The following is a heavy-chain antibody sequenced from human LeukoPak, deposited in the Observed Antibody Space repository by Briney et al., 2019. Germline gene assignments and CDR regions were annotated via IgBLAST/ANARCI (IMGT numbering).Heavy chain of an antibody. Sequence: SQALSLTCAVSGGSISSGGYSWSWIRQPPGKGLEWIGYIYHSGSTYYNPSLKSRVTISVDRSKNQFSLKLSSVTAADTAVYYCARDQIYSGYDYYYYYGMDVWGQGTTVTVSS. J-gene: IGHJ6*02. V-gene: IGHV4-30-2*01. CDR2: IYHSGST. CDR3: ARDQIYSGYDYYYYYGMDV. D-gene: IGHD5-12*01. CDR1: GGSISSGGYS.